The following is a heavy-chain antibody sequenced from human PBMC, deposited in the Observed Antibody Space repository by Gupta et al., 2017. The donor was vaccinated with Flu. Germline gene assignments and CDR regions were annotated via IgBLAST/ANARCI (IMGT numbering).Heavy chain of an antibody. D-gene: IGHD4-23*01. CDR3: ASGGNPYDD. CDR1: GGTIRSGSYY. Sequence: QVQLQDTGPGLVQPSQTLALTCTVTGGTIRSGSYYGSWIRQPAGKGLEWIGRIYTSASTNYNPSLKRRVTISVDTSKNQFSLKRSSVTAADTAVYYCASGGNPYDDWGQGTLVTVSS. CDR2: IYTSAST. V-gene: IGHV4-61*02. J-gene: IGHJ4*02.